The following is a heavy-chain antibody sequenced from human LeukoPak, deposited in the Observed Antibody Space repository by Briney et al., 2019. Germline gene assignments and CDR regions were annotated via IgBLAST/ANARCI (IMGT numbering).Heavy chain of an antibody. CDR3: ARYSYGYGAIDY. V-gene: IGHV4-59*01. D-gene: IGHD5-18*01. CDR2: IYYSGST. CDR1: GGSISSYY. Sequence: PSETLSLTCTVSGGSISSYYWSWIRQPPGRGLEWIGYIYYSGSTNYNPSLKSRVAISVDTSKNQFSLKLSSVTAADTAVYYCARYSYGYGAIDYWGQGTLVTVSS. J-gene: IGHJ4*02.